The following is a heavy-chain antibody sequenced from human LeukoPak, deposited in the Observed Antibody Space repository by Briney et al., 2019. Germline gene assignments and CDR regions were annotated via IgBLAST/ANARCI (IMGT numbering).Heavy chain of an antibody. CDR2: INHSGST. D-gene: IGHD2-21*01. CDR3: ARNREIATGDFDY. V-gene: IGHV4-34*01. J-gene: IGHJ4*02. Sequence: PSETLSLTCAVYGGSFSGYYWSWIRQPPGKGLEWIGEINHSGSTNYNPSLKSRVTISVDTSKNQFSLRLSSVTAADTAVYYCARNREIATGDFDYWGQGTLVTVSS. CDR1: GGSFSGYY.